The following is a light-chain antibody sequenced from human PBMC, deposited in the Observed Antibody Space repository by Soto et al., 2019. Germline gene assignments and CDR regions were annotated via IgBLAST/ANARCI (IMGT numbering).Light chain of an antibody. CDR3: QQYGRSPLG. CDR1: QGVASRY. CDR2: AAS. V-gene: IGKV3-20*01. Sequence: DIVLTQSPGTLSLSQGERATLSCRASQGVASRYLAWYQQQPGQAPRLFVYAASTRATGIPDRFSGSGSGTDFTLTISRLEPEDFAVYYCQQYGRSPLGFGGGTKLELK. J-gene: IGKJ4*02.